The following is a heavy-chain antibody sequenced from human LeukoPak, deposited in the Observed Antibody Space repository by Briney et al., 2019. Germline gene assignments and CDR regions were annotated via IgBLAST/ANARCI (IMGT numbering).Heavy chain of an antibody. Sequence: GGSLRLSCAASGFTFSSYAMSWVRQAPGKGLEWVSAISGSGDSTYYADSVKGRFTISRDNSKNTLYLQMNSLRAEDTAVYYCAKGGRYCSSTSCYYFDYWGQGTLVTVSS. V-gene: IGHV3-23*01. D-gene: IGHD2-2*01. J-gene: IGHJ4*02. CDR3: AKGGRYCSSTSCYYFDY. CDR1: GFTFSSYA. CDR2: ISGSGDST.